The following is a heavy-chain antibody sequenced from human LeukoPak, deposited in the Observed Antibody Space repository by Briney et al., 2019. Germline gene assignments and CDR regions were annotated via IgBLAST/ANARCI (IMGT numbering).Heavy chain of an antibody. J-gene: IGHJ4*02. CDR2: ISGSGGST. V-gene: IGHV3-23*01. D-gene: IGHD3-3*01. Sequence: GGSPRLSCAASGFTFSSYAMSWVRQAPGKGLEWVSAISGSGGSTYYADSVKGRFTISRDNSKNTLYLQMNSLRAEDTAVYYCAKDGGGYDFWSGYSASDYWGQGTLVTVSS. CDR1: GFTFSSYA. CDR3: AKDGGGYDFWSGYSASDY.